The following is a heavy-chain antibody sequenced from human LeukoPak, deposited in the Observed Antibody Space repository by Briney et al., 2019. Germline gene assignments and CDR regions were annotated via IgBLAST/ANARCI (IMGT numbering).Heavy chain of an antibody. J-gene: IGHJ5*02. CDR2: MNPNSGNT. CDR1: GHTFTSYD. V-gene: IGHV1-8*01. Sequence: ASVKVSRKASGHTFTSYDIYWVRQATGQGREWMGWMNPNSGNTGYAQKFQGRVTMNRNTSISTAYMELSSLRSEDTAVYYCARGRFPLYCGGDCYRGGWFDPWGQGTLVTVSS. D-gene: IGHD2-21*01. CDR3: ARGRFPLYCGGDCYRGGWFDP.